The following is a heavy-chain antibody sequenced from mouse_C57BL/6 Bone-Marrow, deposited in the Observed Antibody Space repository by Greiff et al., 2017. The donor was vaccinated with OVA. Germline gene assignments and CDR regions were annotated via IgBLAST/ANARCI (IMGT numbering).Heavy chain of an antibody. D-gene: IGHD1-1*01. J-gene: IGHJ1*03. Sequence: VKLQQPGAELVKPGASVKMSCKASGYTFTSYWITWVKQRPGQGLEWIGDIYPGSGSTNYNEKFKSKATLTVDTSSSTAYMQLSSLTSEDSAVYYCARPNYYGSSCGWYFDVWGTGTTVTVSS. CDR2: IYPGSGST. V-gene: IGHV1-55*01. CDR1: GYTFTSYW. CDR3: ARPNYYGSSCGWYFDV.